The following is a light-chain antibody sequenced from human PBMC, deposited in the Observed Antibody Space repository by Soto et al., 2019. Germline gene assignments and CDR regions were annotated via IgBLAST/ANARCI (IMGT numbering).Light chain of an antibody. CDR3: QQYKEWPPFT. V-gene: IGKV3-20*01. J-gene: IGKJ5*01. CDR1: QSVSSSY. CDR2: GAS. Sequence: EIVLTQSPGTLSLSPGERATLSCRAIQSVSSSYLAWYQQKPGQAPRLLIYGASNRVTGIPDRFSGSGSGTDFTLTISRLEPEDFAVYYCQQYKEWPPFTFGQGTRLEIK.